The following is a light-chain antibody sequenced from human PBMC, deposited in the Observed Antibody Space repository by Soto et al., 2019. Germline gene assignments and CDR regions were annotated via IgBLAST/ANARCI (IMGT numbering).Light chain of an antibody. J-gene: IGKJ1*01. CDR3: QQYNSYWRT. V-gene: IGKV1D-16*01. CDR2: SAS. Sequence: DIQMTQSPSFVSASIGDSVTITCRASQDIGVRLAWFQQKQGKAPKYXIQSASNLQSGVPSTFSGSGSGTEFTLTISSLQPDDFATYYCQQYNSYWRTFGQGTKVDIK. CDR1: QDIGVR.